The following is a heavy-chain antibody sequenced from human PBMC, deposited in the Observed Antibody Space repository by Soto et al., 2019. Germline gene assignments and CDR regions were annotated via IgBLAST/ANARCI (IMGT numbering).Heavy chain of an antibody. CDR2: IIPIFGTA. CDR3: AGTTVTEYYYYYYGMDV. Sequence: SVKVSCKASGGTFSSYAISWVRQAPGQGLEWMGGIIPIFGTANYAQKFQGRVTITADESTSTAYMELSSLRSEDTAVYYCAGTTVTEYYYYYYGMDVWGQGTTVTVSS. CDR1: GGTFSSYA. J-gene: IGHJ6*02. V-gene: IGHV1-69*13. D-gene: IGHD4-17*01.